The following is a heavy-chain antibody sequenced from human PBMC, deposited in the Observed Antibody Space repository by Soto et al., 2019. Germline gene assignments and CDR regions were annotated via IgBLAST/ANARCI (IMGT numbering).Heavy chain of an antibody. V-gene: IGHV4-39*07. CDR2: INHSGST. CDR1: GGSISNSNYY. J-gene: IGHJ4*02. D-gene: IGHD2-8*02. CDR3: ARDKITGLFDY. Sequence: PSETLSLTCNVSGGSISNSNYYWTWIRQPPGTGLEWIGEINHSGSTNYNPSLKSRVTISVDTSKNQFSLKLTSVTAADTAVYYCARDKITGLFDYWGQGTLVTVSS.